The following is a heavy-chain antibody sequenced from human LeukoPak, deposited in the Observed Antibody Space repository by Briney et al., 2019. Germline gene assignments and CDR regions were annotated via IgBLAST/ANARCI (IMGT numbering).Heavy chain of an antibody. CDR1: GFTFSSYA. V-gene: IGHV3-30-3*01. J-gene: IGHJ4*02. Sequence: GGSLRLSCAASGFTFSSYAMHWVRQAPGKGLEWVAVISYDGSNKYYADSVKGRFTISRDNSKNTLYLQMNSLRAEDTAVYYCAGSVMVAAPFDYWGRGTLVTVSS. CDR3: AGSVMVAAPFDY. CDR2: ISYDGSNK. D-gene: IGHD2-15*01.